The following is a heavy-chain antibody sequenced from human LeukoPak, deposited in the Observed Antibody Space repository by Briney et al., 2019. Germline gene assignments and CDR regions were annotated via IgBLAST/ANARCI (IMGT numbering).Heavy chain of an antibody. Sequence: GGSLRLSCTASGFTIGDYAMSWVRQAPGPGLEWVGFIRSKAYGGTTEYAASVKGRFTISRDDSKSIALMQRNVLKPEEPAQYYCTRGRVGAGYKVYWFGSWGQGTLVTVSS. CDR3: TRGRVGAGYKVYWFGS. J-gene: IGHJ5*01. CDR2: IRSKAYGGTT. D-gene: IGHD3-9*01. CDR1: GFTIGDYA. V-gene: IGHV3-49*04.